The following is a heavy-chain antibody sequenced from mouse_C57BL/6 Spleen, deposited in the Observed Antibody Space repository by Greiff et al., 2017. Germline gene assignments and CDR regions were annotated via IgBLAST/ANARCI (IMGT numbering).Heavy chain of an antibody. J-gene: IGHJ3*01. D-gene: IGHD1-1*01. Sequence: VQLQQSGAELVRPGTSVKVSCKASGYAFTNYLIEWVKQRPGQGLEWIGVINPGSGGTNCNEKFKGKATLTADKSSSTAYMQLSSLTSDESAVYFCAISTVVEGFAYWGQGTLVTVSA. CDR2: INPGSGGT. V-gene: IGHV1-54*01. CDR3: AISTVVEGFAY. CDR1: GYAFTNYL.